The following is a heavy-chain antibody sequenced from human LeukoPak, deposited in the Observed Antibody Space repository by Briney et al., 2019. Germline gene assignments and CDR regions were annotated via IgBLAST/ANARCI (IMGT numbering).Heavy chain of an antibody. CDR2: IKQDGTEK. J-gene: IGHJ4*02. V-gene: IGHV3-7*01. CDR3: ARPRGCGSSRCNNFDY. Sequence: GGSLRLSCAASGFTFTTYWMSWVRQPPGKGLEWVANIKQDGTEKYYVDSVKGRFTISRDNAKNSLYLQMNRLRAEDTAVYYCARPRGCGSSRCNNFDYWGQGTLVTVSS. CDR1: GFTFTTYW. D-gene: IGHD2-2*01.